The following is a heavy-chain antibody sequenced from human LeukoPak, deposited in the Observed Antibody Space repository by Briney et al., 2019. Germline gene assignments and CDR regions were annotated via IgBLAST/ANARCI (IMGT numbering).Heavy chain of an antibody. J-gene: IGHJ3*02. D-gene: IGHD3-10*01. Sequence: GGSLRLSCAASGFTFSSHGMHWVRQAPGKGLEWVAVIWSDGTKKYYGDSVKGRFTISRDSSKNTLYLQMDSLRAEDTAVYYCAKVPTGSGFYDAFDIWGQGTMVTVSS. CDR1: GFTFSSHG. CDR3: AKVPTGSGFYDAFDI. V-gene: IGHV3-33*06. CDR2: IWSDGTKK.